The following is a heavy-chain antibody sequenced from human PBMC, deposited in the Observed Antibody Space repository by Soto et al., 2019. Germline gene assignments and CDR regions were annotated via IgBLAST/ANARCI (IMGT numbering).Heavy chain of an antibody. D-gene: IGHD6-13*01. CDR2: IRSKANSYAT. CDR3: TRQIAAAGAFDY. J-gene: IGHJ4*02. V-gene: IGHV3-73*01. CDR1: GFTFSGSA. Sequence: PGGSLRLSCAASGFTFSGSAMHWVRQASGKGLEWVGRIRSKANSYATAYAASVKGRFTISRDDSKNTAYLQMNSLKTEDTAVYYCTRQIAAAGAFDYWGQGTLVTVSS.